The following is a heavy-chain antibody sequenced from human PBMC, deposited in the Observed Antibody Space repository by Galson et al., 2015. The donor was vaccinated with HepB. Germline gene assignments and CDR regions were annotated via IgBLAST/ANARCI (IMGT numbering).Heavy chain of an antibody. V-gene: IGHV3-66*02. CDR2: IYSGGST. Sequence: SLRLSCAASGFTVSSNYMSWVRQAPGKGLEWVSVIYSGGSTYYADSVKGRFTISRDNSKNTLYLQMNSLRAEDTAVYYCARSQSGYDHFDYWGQGTLVTASS. CDR3: ARSQSGYDHFDY. J-gene: IGHJ4*02. D-gene: IGHD5-12*01. CDR1: GFTVSSNY.